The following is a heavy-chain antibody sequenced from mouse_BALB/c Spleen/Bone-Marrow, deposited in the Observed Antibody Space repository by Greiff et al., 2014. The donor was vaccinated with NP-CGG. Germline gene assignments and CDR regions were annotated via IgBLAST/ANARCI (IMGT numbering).Heavy chain of an antibody. CDR2: IFPGTDTT. D-gene: IGHD2-4*01. Sequence: QVQLQQSGAEVVNPGASVKLSCRTSGYTFTNYWIQWVKQRPGQGLGWIGEIFPGTDTTYYNEKFKDKATLTIDTSSSTAYMQLSNQTSEDSAVYFCARNYDYDEGAWFTYWGQGTLVTVSA. V-gene: IGHV1S132*01. J-gene: IGHJ3*01. CDR1: GYTFTNYW. CDR3: ARNYDYDEGAWFTY.